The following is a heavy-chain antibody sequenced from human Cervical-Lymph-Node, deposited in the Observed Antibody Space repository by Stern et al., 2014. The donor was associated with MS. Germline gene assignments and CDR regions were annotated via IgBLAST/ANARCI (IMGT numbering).Heavy chain of an antibody. V-gene: IGHV3-23*04. J-gene: IGHJ3*02. CDR1: GFTFSNYA. D-gene: IGHD4-17*01. Sequence: VQLVQSGGDLVQPGGSLTLSCAASGFTFSNYAMTWVRQAPGKGLEWVSSISDNGGSTYYADSVKGRFTISRDNSKNTLSLQMKSLRAEDSAVYYCAKGGHDYGDYGAFDIWGQGTAVTVSS. CDR2: ISDNGGST. CDR3: AKGGHDYGDYGAFDI.